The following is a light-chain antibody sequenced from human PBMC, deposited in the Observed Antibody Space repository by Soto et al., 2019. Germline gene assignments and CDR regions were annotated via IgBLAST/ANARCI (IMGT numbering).Light chain of an antibody. CDR1: QSLSSDS. CDR3: HQYGTSPPT. V-gene: IGKV3-20*01. J-gene: IGKJ2*01. CDR2: GVS. Sequence: IVLTQSPGTLSLAPGKGATLSCRASQSLSSDSLAWYRQKLGQAPRLLLYGVSKRATGLPDRFSGGGSGTDFTLTITRLAPKDSAVYYWHQYGTSPPTFGQGTRLEIK.